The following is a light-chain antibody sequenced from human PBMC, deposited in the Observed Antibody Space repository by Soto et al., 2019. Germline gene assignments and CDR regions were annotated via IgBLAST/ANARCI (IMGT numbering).Light chain of an antibody. Sequence: DIQMTQSPSTLSASVGDRVSITCRASQRIGSWLTWYQQKPGKVPKLLIYDASHLTGGVPSRFSGSGSGTEFTLSISSLQPDDFATYYCQHYYTYPYMFGQGTKVDIK. CDR1: QRIGSW. V-gene: IGKV1-5*01. J-gene: IGKJ1*01. CDR2: DAS. CDR3: QHYYTYPYM.